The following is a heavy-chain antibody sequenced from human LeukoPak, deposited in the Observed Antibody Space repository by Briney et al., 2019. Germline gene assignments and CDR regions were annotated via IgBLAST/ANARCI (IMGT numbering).Heavy chain of an antibody. CDR1: GFSFSSYG. CDR2: ISSRGGGT. V-gene: IGHV3-23*01. J-gene: IGHJ4*02. D-gene: IGHD6-19*01. Sequence: GGSLRLSCAASGFSFSSYGMSWVRQAPGKGLEWVSGISSRGGGTYYADSVKGRFTISRDNSKNTLYLQMNSLRAEDTAVYYCATLLSGWSLYWGQRTLVTVSS. CDR3: ATLLSGWSLY.